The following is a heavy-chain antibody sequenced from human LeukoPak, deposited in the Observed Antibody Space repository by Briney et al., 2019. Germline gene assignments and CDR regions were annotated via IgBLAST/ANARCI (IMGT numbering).Heavy chain of an antibody. CDR3: AREALPRFDSSGWYGDY. V-gene: IGHV3-74*01. Sequence: PGGSLRLSCAASGFTFSSYWMHWVRQAPGKGLVWVSRINSDGSSTSYADSVKGRFTISRDNAKNSLYLQMNSLRAEDTAVYYCAREALPRFDSSGWYGDYWGQGTLVTVSS. D-gene: IGHD6-19*01. J-gene: IGHJ4*02. CDR1: GFTFSSYW. CDR2: INSDGSST.